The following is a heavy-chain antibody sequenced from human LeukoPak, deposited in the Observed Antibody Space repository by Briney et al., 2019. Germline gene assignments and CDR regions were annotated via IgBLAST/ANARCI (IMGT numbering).Heavy chain of an antibody. Sequence: GASVKVSWKASGYTFTGFYMHWGRQAPGQGLEWMGWINPNSGGTNYAQKFQGRVTMTRDTSISTAYTELSRLRSDDTAVYYCARAAYIVVVPAAIRDNWFDPWGQGTLVTVSS. D-gene: IGHD2-2*01. V-gene: IGHV1-2*02. CDR3: ARAAYIVVVPAAIRDNWFDP. CDR1: GYTFTGFY. CDR2: INPNSGGT. J-gene: IGHJ5*02.